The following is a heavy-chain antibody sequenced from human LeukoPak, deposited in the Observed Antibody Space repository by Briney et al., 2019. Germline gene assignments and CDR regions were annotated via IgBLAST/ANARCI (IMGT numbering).Heavy chain of an antibody. V-gene: IGHV4-31*03. J-gene: IGHJ4*02. CDR1: GGSISSGGYY. CDR3: ARVPKLGWYFDY. Sequence: SQTLSLTCTVSGGSISSGGYYWSWLRQHPGKGLGWIGYIYYSGSTYYNPSLKSRVTISVDTSKNQFSLKLSSVTAADTAVYYCARVPKLGWYFDYWGQGTLVTVSS. CDR2: IYYSGST. D-gene: IGHD2-15*01.